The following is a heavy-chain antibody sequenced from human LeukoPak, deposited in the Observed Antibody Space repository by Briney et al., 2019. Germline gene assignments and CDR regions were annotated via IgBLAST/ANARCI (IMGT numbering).Heavy chain of an antibody. Sequence: GASVKVSCKASGYTFTGYYMHWVRQAPGQGLEWMGWINPNSGGTNYAQKFQGRVTMTRDTSISTAYMELSGLRSDDTAVYYCAIAVAGTFAFDYWGQGTLVTVSS. V-gene: IGHV1-2*02. CDR3: AIAVAGTFAFDY. D-gene: IGHD6-19*01. CDR2: INPNSGGT. CDR1: GYTFTGYY. J-gene: IGHJ4*02.